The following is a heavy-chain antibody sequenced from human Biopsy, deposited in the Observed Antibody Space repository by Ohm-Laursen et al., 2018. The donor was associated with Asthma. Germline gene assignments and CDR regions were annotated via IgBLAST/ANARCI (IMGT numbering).Heavy chain of an antibody. V-gene: IGHV4-59*01. Sequence: PPGTLSLTCTVSGVSIRSYYWTWIRQPPGKGLEWIGNIHYSGSTYSNPSLKSRVTISVDTSKKQISLRLSSVIAADTAVYYCAGFCSGGNCPDHWGQGTLVTVSS. CDR2: IHYSGST. CDR3: AGFCSGGNCPDH. CDR1: GVSIRSYY. D-gene: IGHD2-15*01. J-gene: IGHJ4*02.